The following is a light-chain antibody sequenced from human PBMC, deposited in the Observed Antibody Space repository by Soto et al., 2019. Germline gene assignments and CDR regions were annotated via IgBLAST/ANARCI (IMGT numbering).Light chain of an antibody. J-gene: IGLJ1*01. Sequence: QSVLTQPASVSGSPGQSITISCTGTSSDVGGYNYVSWYQQHPGKAPKLMIYEVSNRPSGVSNRFSCSKSGNTASLTISGLQSEDEADYYRSSYTSSSTLFVTGTKLTVL. CDR2: EVS. CDR1: SSDVGGYNY. V-gene: IGLV2-14*01. CDR3: SSYTSSSTL.